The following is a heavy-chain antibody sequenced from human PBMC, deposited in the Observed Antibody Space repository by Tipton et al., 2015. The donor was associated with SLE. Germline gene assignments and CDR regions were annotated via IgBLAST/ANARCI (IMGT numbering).Heavy chain of an antibody. V-gene: IGHV4-39*07. D-gene: IGHD3-9*01. CDR2: IYYSGST. J-gene: IGHJ5*02. Sequence: GLVKPSETLSLTCTVSGGSISSSSYYWGWIRQPPGKGLEWIGSIYYSGSTYYNPSLKSRVTISVDTSKNQFSLKLSSVTAADTAVYYCARLTAITIFNNWFDPWGQGTLVTVSS. CDR3: ARLTAITIFNNWFDP. CDR1: GGSISSSSYY.